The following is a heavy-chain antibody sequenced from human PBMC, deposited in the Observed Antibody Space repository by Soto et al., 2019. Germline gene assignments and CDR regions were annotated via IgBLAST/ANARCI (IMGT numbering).Heavy chain of an antibody. V-gene: IGHV4-59*08. CDR3: ARQLKYYDFWSGQYYYYYYMDV. D-gene: IGHD3-3*01. Sequence: SETLSLTCTVSGGSISSYYWSWIRQPPGKGLEWIGYIYYSGSTNYNPSLKSRVTISVDTSKNQFSLKLSSVTAADTAVYYCARQLKYYDFWSGQYYYYYYMDVWGKGTTVTVSS. J-gene: IGHJ6*03. CDR1: GGSISSYY. CDR2: IYYSGST.